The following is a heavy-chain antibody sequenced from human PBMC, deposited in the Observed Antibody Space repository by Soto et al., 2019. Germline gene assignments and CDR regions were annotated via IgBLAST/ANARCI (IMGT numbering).Heavy chain of an antibody. CDR1: GFTFSSYA. CDR2: LSGSGGST. Sequence: SLRLSCAASGFTFSSYAMSWVRQAPGKGLEWVSSLSGSGGSTYYADSVKGRFTISRDNSKNTLYLQMISLRAEDTAVYYCAKATSTSTSWFDPWGQGTLVTVSS. V-gene: IGHV3-23*01. CDR3: AKATSTSTSWFDP. D-gene: IGHD2-2*01. J-gene: IGHJ5*02.